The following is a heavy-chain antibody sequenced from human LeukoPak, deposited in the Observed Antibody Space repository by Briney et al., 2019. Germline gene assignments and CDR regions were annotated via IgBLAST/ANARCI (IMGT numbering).Heavy chain of an antibody. CDR1: GGSISSYY. CDR3: ARDIQYYYDSSGYPNYYYYMDA. J-gene: IGHJ6*03. Sequence: SETLSLTCTVSGGSISSYYWSWIRQPAGKGLEWIGRIYTSGSTNYNPSLKSRVTMSVDTSKNQFSLKLSSVTAADTAVYYCARDIQYYYDSSGYPNYYYYMDAWGKGTTVTISS. CDR2: IYTSGST. V-gene: IGHV4-4*07. D-gene: IGHD3-22*01.